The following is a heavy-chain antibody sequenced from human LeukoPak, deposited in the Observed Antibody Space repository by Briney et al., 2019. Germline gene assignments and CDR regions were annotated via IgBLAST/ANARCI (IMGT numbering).Heavy chain of an antibody. Sequence: SVEVSCKASGGTFSSYAISWVRQAPGQGLEWMGRIIPILGIANYAQKFQGRVTITADKSTSTAYMELSSLRSEDTAVYYCARATRDYYDSSGSDDAFDIWGQGTMVTVSS. CDR1: GGTFSSYA. CDR3: ARATRDYYDSSGSDDAFDI. D-gene: IGHD3-22*01. J-gene: IGHJ3*02. CDR2: IIPILGIA. V-gene: IGHV1-69*04.